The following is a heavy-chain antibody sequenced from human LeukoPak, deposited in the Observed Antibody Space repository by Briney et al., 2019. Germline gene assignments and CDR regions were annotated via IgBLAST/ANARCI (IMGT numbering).Heavy chain of an antibody. Sequence: GGSLRLSCAASGFFVSTNYMTWVRQPPGKGLEWVSVIYKDGRTFYTDSVKGRFTISRDNSKNTVYLQMSSLRVEDTAVYYCAKSLTYYHENSDSIWGQGTLVTVSS. CDR1: GFFVSTNY. J-gene: IGHJ4*02. D-gene: IGHD3-22*01. CDR3: AKSLTYYHENSDSI. V-gene: IGHV3-53*01. CDR2: IYKDGRT.